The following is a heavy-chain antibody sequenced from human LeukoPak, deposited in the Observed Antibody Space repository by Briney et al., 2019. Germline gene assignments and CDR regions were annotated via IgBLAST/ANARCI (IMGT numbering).Heavy chain of an antibody. Sequence: ASVKVSCKASGGTFSSYAIGWVRQAPGQGLEWMGGIIPIFGTANYAQKFQGRVTITADESTSTAYMELSSLRSEDTAVYYCARTQEGFWSGHYFDYWGQGTLVTVSS. CDR2: IIPIFGTA. J-gene: IGHJ4*02. CDR3: ARTQEGFWSGHYFDY. D-gene: IGHD3-3*01. V-gene: IGHV1-69*13. CDR1: GGTFSSYA.